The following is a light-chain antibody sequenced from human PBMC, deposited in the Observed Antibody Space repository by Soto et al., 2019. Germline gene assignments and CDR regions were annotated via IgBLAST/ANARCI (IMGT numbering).Light chain of an antibody. CDR1: SSNIGAGYD. CDR2: GNS. CDR3: QSYDSSLSGSSV. V-gene: IGLV1-40*01. J-gene: IGLJ3*02. Sequence: QSALTQPPSVSGAPGQRVTISCTGSSSNIGAGYDVHWYQQLPGTAPKLLIYGNSNRPSGVPDRFSGSKSGTSASLAITGLQAEDEADYYCQSYDSSLSGSSVFGGGTNLTVL.